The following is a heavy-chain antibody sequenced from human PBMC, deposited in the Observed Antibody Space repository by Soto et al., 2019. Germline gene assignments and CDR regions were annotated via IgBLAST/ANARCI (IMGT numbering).Heavy chain of an antibody. D-gene: IGHD1-26*01. CDR1: GGSISSYY. V-gene: IGHV4-59*01. CDR3: ARRYGGTFDY. J-gene: IGHJ4*02. Sequence: QVQLQESGPGLVKPSETLSLTCTVSGGSISSYYWSWIRQPPGKGLEWIGYVYYSGSTNYNPSLKRRVTISVATSKNQFSLKVRSVTAADTAVYYCARRYGGTFDYWGQGTLVTVSS. CDR2: VYYSGST.